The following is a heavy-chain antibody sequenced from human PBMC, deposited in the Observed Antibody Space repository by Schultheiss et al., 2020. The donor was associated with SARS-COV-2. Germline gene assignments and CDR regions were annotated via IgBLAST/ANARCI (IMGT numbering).Heavy chain of an antibody. D-gene: IGHD3-3*01. J-gene: IGHJ4*02. CDR1: GYSISSGYY. CDR2: IYYSGST. V-gene: IGHV4-38-2*01. CDR3: ARVVTPSSTYYDFWSGYYVHHFIDY. Sequence: GSLRLSCAVSGYSISSGYYWGWIRQPPGRGLEWIGSIYYSGSTYYNPSLKSRVTISVDTSKNQFSLKLSSVTAADTAVYYCARVVTPSSTYYDFWSGYYVHHFIDYWGQGTLVTVSS.